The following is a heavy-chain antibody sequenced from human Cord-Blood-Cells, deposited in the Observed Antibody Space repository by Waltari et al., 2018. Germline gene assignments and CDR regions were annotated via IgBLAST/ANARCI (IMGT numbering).Heavy chain of an antibody. V-gene: IGHV3-53*01. CDR2: IYRGGST. J-gene: IGHJ4*02. D-gene: IGHD2-21*02. CDR3: ARGGAYCGGDCYLF. CDR1: GFTVSSNY. Sequence: EVQLVESGGGLIQPGGSLRLSCAASGFTVSSNYMSWVRQAPGKGVEWVSVIYRGGSTYNADAVKGRFTISRDNSKNTLYLQMNSLRAEDTAVYYCARGGAYCGGDCYLFWGQGTLVTVSS.